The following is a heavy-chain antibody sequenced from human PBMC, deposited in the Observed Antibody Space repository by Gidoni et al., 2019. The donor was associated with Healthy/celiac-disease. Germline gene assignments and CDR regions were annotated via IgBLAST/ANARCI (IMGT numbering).Heavy chain of an antibody. V-gene: IGHV3-53*01. D-gene: IGHD6-19*01. J-gene: IGHJ4*02. CDR2: IYSGGST. CDR3: ARVYSSGHGVCDY. Sequence: EVQLVESGGGLIQPGGSLRLSCAASGFTVSSNYMSWVRQAPGKGLEWVSFIYSGGSTYYADSVKGRFTISRDNSKNTLYLQMNSLRAEDTAVYYCARVYSSGHGVCDYWGQGTLVTVSS. CDR1: GFTVSSNY.